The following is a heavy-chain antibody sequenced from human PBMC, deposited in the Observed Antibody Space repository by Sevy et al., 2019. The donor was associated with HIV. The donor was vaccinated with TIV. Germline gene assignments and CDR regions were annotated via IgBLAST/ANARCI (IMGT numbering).Heavy chain of an antibody. D-gene: IGHD5-12*01. J-gene: IGHJ6*02. V-gene: IGHV4-34*01. CDR3: ARGPPGGGVATTFPRPYYYYYYGMDV. Sequence: SETLSLTCAVYGGSFSGYYWSRIRQPPGKGLEWIGEINHSGSTNYNPSLKSRVTISVDTSKNQFSLKLSSVTAADTAVYYCARGPPGGGVATTFPRPYYYYYYGMDVWGQGTTVTVSS. CDR1: GGSFSGYY. CDR2: INHSGST.